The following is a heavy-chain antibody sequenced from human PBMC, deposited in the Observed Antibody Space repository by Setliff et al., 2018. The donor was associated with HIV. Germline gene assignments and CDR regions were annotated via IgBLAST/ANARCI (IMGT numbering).Heavy chain of an antibody. V-gene: IGHV1-2*02. Sequence: ASVKVSCKASGYTFTGYYMHWVRQAPGQGLEWMGWINPHSGDTNYAQKCQDRVTMTRDTSVNIAYMQLSRLRSDDTAVYYCARAPTLFGVEYYYYFGMDVWGQGTTVTVS. D-gene: IGHD3-3*01. CDR2: INPHSGDT. CDR3: ARAPTLFGVEYYYYFGMDV. J-gene: IGHJ6*02. CDR1: GYTFTGYY.